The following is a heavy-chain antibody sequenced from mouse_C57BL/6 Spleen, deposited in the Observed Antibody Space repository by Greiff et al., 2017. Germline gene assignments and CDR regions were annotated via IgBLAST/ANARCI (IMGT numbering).Heavy chain of an antibody. CDR2: ISSGSSTI. CDR1: GFTFSDYG. Sequence: EVHLVESGGGLVKPGGSLKLSCAASGFTFSDYGMHWVRLAPEKGLAWVAYISSGSSTIYYADTVKGRFTISRDNAKNTLFLQKTSLRSEDTAMYYCAKDPAWFAYWGQGTLVTVSA. CDR3: AKDPAWFAY. V-gene: IGHV5-17*01. J-gene: IGHJ3*01.